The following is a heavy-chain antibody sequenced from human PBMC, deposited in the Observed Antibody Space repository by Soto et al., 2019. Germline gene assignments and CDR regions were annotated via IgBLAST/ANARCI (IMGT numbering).Heavy chain of an antibody. CDR3: ARYAESSTDWFGY. CDR1: GYNFNNHW. Sequence: PGESLKISCKGSGYNFNNHWIGWVRQMPGKGLEWMAIIYPGDSDTRYNSSFQGQVIISADKSISTAYLQLSSLKASDTAIYYCARYAESSTDWFGYWGQGTPVTVSS. CDR2: IYPGDSDT. J-gene: IGHJ5*01. D-gene: IGHD2-2*01. V-gene: IGHV5-51*01.